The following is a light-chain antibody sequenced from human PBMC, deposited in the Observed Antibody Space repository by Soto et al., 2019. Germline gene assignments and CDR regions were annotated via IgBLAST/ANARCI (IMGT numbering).Light chain of an antibody. J-gene: IGKJ1*01. Sequence: EIVMTQSPATLSVSPGERATLYCRASQSVSSNLAWYQQKPGQAPRLLIYGASTRATGIPARFSGSGSGTEFTLTISSLQTADFAVYYCHQYNNWPRTFGQGTNVEIK. CDR1: QSVSSN. V-gene: IGKV3-15*01. CDR3: HQYNNWPRT. CDR2: GAS.